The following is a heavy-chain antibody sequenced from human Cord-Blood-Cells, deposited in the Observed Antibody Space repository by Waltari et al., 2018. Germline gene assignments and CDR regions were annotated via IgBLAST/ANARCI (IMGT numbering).Heavy chain of an antibody. Sequence: QVQLVQSGAEVKKPGASVKVSCKASGYTFTGYYMHWVRQAPGQGLEWKGWINPNRGGTNYAQKFQGRVTMTRDTSISTAYMELSRLRSDDTAVYYCARDRGYSYGNDAFDIWGQGTMVTVSS. D-gene: IGHD5-18*01. V-gene: IGHV1-2*02. CDR2: INPNRGGT. CDR3: ARDRGYSYGNDAFDI. CDR1: GYTFTGYY. J-gene: IGHJ3*02.